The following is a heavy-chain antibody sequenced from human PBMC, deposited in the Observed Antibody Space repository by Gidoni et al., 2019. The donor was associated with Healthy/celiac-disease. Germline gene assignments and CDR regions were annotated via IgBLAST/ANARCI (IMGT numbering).Heavy chain of an antibody. CDR1: GYSFTSYW. CDR2: IYPGDSDT. CDR3: ARPGSTYYDRGDAFDI. J-gene: IGHJ3*02. Sequence: EVQLVQSGAEVKKPGESLKISCKGSGYSFTSYWIGWVRQMPGKGLEWMGIIYPGDSDTRYSSSFQGQVTISADKSISTAYLQWSSLKASDTAMYYCARPGSTYYDRGDAFDIWGQGTMVTVSS. D-gene: IGHD3-22*01. V-gene: IGHV5-51*01.